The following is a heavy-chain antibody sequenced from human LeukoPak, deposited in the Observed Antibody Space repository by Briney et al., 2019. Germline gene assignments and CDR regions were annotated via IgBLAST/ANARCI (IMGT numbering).Heavy chain of an antibody. Sequence: GGSLRLSCAASGFTFDDYAMHWVRQGPGKGLEWVSGISWNSGSIGYADSAKGRFTISRDNAKNSLYLQMNSLRAEDTAVYYCARDRRLWNMDVWGTGTTVTISS. J-gene: IGHJ6*03. CDR2: ISWNSGSI. CDR1: GFTFDDYA. D-gene: IGHD4/OR15-4a*01. V-gene: IGHV3-9*01. CDR3: ARDRRLWNMDV.